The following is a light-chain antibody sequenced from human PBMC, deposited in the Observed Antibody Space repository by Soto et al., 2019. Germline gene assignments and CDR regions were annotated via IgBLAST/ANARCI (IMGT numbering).Light chain of an antibody. CDR1: QSLSSSY. J-gene: IGKJ3*01. CDR2: VAS. V-gene: IGKV3-20*01. CDR3: QHYGNTPPSVT. Sequence: EIVLTQSPGTLSLSPGERAALSCRASQSLSSSYLVWYQQKPGQAPRLLIYVASSRATGIPDRFSGSGSGTDFTLTITRLEPEDFAVYYCQHYGNTPPSVTFGPGTKVDIK.